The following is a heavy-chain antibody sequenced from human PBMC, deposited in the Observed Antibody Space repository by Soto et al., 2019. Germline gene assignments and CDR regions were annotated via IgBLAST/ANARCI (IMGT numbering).Heavy chain of an antibody. V-gene: IGHV3-30*03. CDR2: TSNDGSYE. D-gene: IGHD3-9*01. CDR3: ARDLYNSDWYSAPYY. CDR1: GFTFSDCA. J-gene: IGHJ4*02. Sequence: PGGSLRLSCVASGFTFSDCAMHWVRQAPGKGLEWVAVTSNDGSYEDYADSVKGRFTVTRDNSKNTLYVQMHSLTPEDTAVFYCARDLYNSDWYSAPYYWGQGTLVTVSS.